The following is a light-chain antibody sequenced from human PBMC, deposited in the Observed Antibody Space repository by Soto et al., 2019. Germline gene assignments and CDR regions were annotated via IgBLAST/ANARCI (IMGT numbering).Light chain of an antibody. Sequence: HSVLTQRASVAGSPGEAITIFCTGTSSDVGGYNYVSWYQQHPGKAPKLMIYEVSNRPSGVSNRFSGSKSGNTASMTISGLQAEDEAHYYCGSYASNIYVFGTGTKVTV. J-gene: IGLJ1*01. CDR3: GSYASNIYV. CDR2: EVS. V-gene: IGLV2-14*01. CDR1: SSDVGGYNY.